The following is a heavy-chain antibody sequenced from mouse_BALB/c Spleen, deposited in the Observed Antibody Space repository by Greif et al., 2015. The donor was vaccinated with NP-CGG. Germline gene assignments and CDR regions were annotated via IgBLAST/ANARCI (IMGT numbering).Heavy chain of an antibody. CDR3: ARWGYGNYNYAMDY. V-gene: IGHV3-8*02. CDR2: ISYSGST. D-gene: IGHD2-10*02. Sequence: VQLKQSGPSLVKPSQTLSLTCSVTGDSITSGYWNWIRKFPGNKLEYMGYISYSGSTYYNPSLKSRISITRDTSKNXYYLQLNSVTTEDTATYYCARWGYGNYNYAMDYWGQGTSVTVSS. CDR1: GDSITSGY. J-gene: IGHJ4*01.